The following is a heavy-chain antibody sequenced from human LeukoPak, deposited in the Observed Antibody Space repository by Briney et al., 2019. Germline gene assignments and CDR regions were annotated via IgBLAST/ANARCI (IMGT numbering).Heavy chain of an antibody. Sequence: SETLSLTCTVSGGSISSYYWSWIRQPPGKGLEWIGYIYYSGSTNYNPSLKSRVTISVDTSKNQFSLKLSSVTAADTAVYYCARTRITIFGVVIPDAFDIWGQGTMVTVSS. J-gene: IGHJ3*02. CDR1: GGSISSYY. V-gene: IGHV4-59*01. CDR2: IYYSGST. CDR3: ARTRITIFGVVIPDAFDI. D-gene: IGHD3-3*01.